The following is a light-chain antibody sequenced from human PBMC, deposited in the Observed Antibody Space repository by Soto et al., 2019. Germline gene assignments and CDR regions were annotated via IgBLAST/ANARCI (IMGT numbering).Light chain of an antibody. CDR2: GAS. V-gene: IGKV3-20*01. CDR1: QSVSNSY. CDR3: QQYHRWPVT. J-gene: IGKJ4*01. Sequence: EIVLTQSPGTLSLSPGERATLSCRASQSVSNSYLTWYQQKPGRAPRLLIYGASSRATGIPDRFSGSGSGTDFTLTINSLQSEDFASYYCQQYHRWPVTLGGGTRVEIK.